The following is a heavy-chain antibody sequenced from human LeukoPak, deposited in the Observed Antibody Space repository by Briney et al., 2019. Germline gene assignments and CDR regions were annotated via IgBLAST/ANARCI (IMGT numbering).Heavy chain of an antibody. J-gene: IGHJ3*02. CDR2: ISAYNGNT. D-gene: IGHD3-10*01. V-gene: IGHV1-18*01. Sequence: ASVKVSCKASGYTFTSYGISWVRQAPGQGLEWMGWISAYNGNTNYAQKLQGRVTMTTDTSTSTAYMELRSLRSDDTAVYYCARDMVRGVIVPHAFDIWGQGTMVTVSS. CDR1: GYTFTSYG. CDR3: ARDMVRGVIVPHAFDI.